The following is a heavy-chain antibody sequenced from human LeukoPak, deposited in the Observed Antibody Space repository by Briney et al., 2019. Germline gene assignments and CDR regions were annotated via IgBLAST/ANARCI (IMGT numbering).Heavy chain of an antibody. J-gene: IGHJ4*02. CDR2: INHSGST. CDR1: GGSFSGYY. D-gene: IGHD4-17*01. CDR3: ARGYGDVDY. V-gene: IGHV4-34*09. Sequence: SETLSLTCAVYGGSFSGYYWSWIRQPPGKGLEWIGEINHSGSTNYDPSLKSRVTISVDTSKNQFSLKLSSVTAADTAVYYCARGYGDVDYWGQGTLVTVSS.